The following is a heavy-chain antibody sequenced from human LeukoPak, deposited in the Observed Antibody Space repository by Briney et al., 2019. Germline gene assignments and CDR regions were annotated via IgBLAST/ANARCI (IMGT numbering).Heavy chain of an antibody. CDR1: GYTLTELS. CDR3: ATVVIGGSFFFDP. CDR2: FDPEDGET. V-gene: IGHV1-24*01. J-gene: IGHJ5*02. Sequence: ASVNVSCKVSGYTLTELSMHWVRQAPGKGLEWMGGFDPEDGETIYAQKFQGRVTMTEDTSTDTAYMELSSLRSEDTAVYYCATVVIGGSFFFDPWGQGTLVTVSS. D-gene: IGHD2-15*01.